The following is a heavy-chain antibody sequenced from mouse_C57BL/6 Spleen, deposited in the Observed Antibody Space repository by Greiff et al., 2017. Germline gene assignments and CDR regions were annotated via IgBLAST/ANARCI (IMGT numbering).Heavy chain of an antibody. Sequence: DVMLVESGGDLVKPGGSLKLSCAASGFTFSSYGMSWVRQTPDKRLEWVATISSGGSYTYYPDSVKGRFTISRDNAKNTLYLQMSSLKSEDTAMYYCARLTYDAMDYWGQGTSVTVSS. CDR2: ISSGGSYT. CDR3: ARLTYDAMDY. V-gene: IGHV5-6*02. CDR1: GFTFSSYG. J-gene: IGHJ4*01.